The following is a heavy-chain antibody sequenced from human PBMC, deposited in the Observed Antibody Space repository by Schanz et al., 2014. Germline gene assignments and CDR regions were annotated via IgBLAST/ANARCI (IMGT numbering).Heavy chain of an antibody. D-gene: IGHD5-18*01. CDR1: GYTVSSNY. CDR2: INSAGTT. CDR3: ARGRGYRIGQ. J-gene: IGHJ4*02. V-gene: IGHV3-53*01. Sequence: EVQLVESGGGLIQPGGSLRLSCAASGYTVSSNYMSWVRQAPGKGLEWVSVINSAGTTYYADSVKGRFTFSRDSSKNTVYLQMDSLRADDTSVYYCARGRGYRIGQWGQGILVTVSS.